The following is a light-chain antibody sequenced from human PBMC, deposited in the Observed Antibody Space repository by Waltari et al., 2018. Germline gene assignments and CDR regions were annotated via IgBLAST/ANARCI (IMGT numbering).Light chain of an antibody. Sequence: EIVLTQSPGTLSLSPGERATLSCRASQSISKYLVWYQQKPGRAPRLLIYEASIRATGIPDRFSGSGSGTDFSLIISRLEPEDFAVYYCQKYEALPATFGQGTKVEIK. CDR2: EAS. J-gene: IGKJ1*01. CDR3: QKYEALPAT. CDR1: QSISKY. V-gene: IGKV3-20*01.